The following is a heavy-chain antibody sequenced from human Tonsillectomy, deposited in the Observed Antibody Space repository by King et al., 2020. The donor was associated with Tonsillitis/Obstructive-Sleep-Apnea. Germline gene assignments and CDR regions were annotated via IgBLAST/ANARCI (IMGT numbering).Heavy chain of an antibody. Sequence: VQLVESGGGLVKPGGSLRLSCAASGLTFSNAWMSWGRQAPGKGLEWVGRIKRKADGGTTDYAAPVKGRFTISRDDSKNTLYLQMNSLKTEDTAVYYCTTDWGSGSYYKVAFDIWGQGTMVTVSS. V-gene: IGHV3-15*01. CDR3: TTDWGSGSYYKVAFDI. CDR2: IKRKADGGTT. D-gene: IGHD1-26*01. CDR1: GLTFSNAW. J-gene: IGHJ3*02.